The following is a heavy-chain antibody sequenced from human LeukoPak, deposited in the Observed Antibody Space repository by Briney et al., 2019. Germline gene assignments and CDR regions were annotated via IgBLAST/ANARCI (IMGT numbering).Heavy chain of an antibody. V-gene: IGHV1-69*05. CDR3: AKENYGGTDRGYFDL. D-gene: IGHD4-23*01. Sequence: SVKVSCKASGGTFSSYAISWVRQAPGQGLEWMGGIIPIFGTANYAQKFQGRVTITTDESTSTAYMELSSLRSEDTAVYYCAKENYGGTDRGYFDLWGRGNLVTVSS. CDR2: IIPIFGTA. CDR1: GGTFSSYA. J-gene: IGHJ2*01.